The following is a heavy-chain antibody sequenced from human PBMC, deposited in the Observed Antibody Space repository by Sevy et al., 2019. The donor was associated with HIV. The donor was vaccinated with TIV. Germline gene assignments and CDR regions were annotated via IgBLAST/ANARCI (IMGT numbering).Heavy chain of an antibody. CDR2: IYPSGST. CDR3: ARFTCWFDP. V-gene: IGHV4-61*02. Sequence: SETLSLTCTVSGGSISSGNYYWSWIRQPAGKGLEWIGRIYPSGSTNYNPSLKSRVTMSVDTSKNEFSLKLSSVTAADAALYYCARFTCWFDPWGQGTLVTVSS. CDR1: GGSISSGNYY. J-gene: IGHJ5*02.